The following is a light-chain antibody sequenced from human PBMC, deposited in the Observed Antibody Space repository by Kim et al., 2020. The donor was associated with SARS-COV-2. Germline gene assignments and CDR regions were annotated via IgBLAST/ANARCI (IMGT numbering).Light chain of an antibody. J-gene: IGLJ2*01. Sequence: QSVLTQPASVSGSPGQSITISCTGTSSDVGGYNYVSWYQQHPGKVPKLMIYDVSKRPSGVSNRFSGSKSGNTASLTISGLQAEDEADYYCSSYTSSSTLVIGGGTQLTVL. CDR2: DVS. CDR1: SSDVGGYNY. CDR3: SSYTSSSTLV. V-gene: IGLV2-14*01.